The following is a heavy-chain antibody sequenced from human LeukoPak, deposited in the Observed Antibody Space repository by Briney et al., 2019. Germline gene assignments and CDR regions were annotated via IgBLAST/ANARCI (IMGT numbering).Heavy chain of an antibody. Sequence: QPGGSLRLSCAASGFPFSSYSMNWVRQAPAKGLEWVSYISSSSSTIYYADSVKGRFTISRDNAKNSLYLQMNSLRAEDTAVYYCARDEVVPAASYAFDIWGQGTMVTVSS. CDR3: ARDEVVPAASYAFDI. CDR1: GFPFSSYS. CDR2: ISSSSSTI. J-gene: IGHJ3*02. D-gene: IGHD2-2*01. V-gene: IGHV3-48*01.